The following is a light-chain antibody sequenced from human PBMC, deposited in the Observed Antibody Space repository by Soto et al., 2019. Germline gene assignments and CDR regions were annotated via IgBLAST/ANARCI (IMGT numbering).Light chain of an antibody. V-gene: IGKV1-5*01. CDR3: QQYKSYPRT. Sequence: DIQMTQSPSILSASVGDRVTITCRASQSIKSWLAWYQQKPGKAPKVLIYDASSLESGVPSRFSGSGSGTELNIPISSLQPDDFETYYCQQYKSYPRTFGQGTKVEIK. CDR2: DAS. CDR1: QSIKSW. J-gene: IGKJ1*01.